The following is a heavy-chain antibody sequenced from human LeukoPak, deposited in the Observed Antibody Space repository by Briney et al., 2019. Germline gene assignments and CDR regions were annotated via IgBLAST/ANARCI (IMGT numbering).Heavy chain of an antibody. V-gene: IGHV1-2*02. CDR3: ARDLSRIVGAIAY. CDR2: INPNSGGT. Sequence: GASVKVSCKASGYTFTGYYMHWVRQAPGQGLEWMGWINPNSGGTNYAQKFRGRVTMTRDTSISTAYMELSRLRSDDTAVYYCARDLSRIVGAIAYWGQGTLVTVSS. D-gene: IGHD1-26*01. CDR1: GYTFTGYY. J-gene: IGHJ4*02.